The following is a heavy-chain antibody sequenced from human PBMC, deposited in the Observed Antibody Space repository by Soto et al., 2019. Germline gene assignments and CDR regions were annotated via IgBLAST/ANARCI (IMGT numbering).Heavy chain of an antibody. CDR3: ARDPGIAAVEDY. Sequence: GGSLRLSCAASGFTFSSYAMYWVRQAPGKGLEWMAFISHDGNNTYYADSVKGRFSISRDNSKNTLYLQMNSLRAEDTAVYYCARDPGIAAVEDYWGQGTLVTVSS. CDR1: GFTFSSYA. CDR2: ISHDGNNT. D-gene: IGHD6-13*01. J-gene: IGHJ4*02. V-gene: IGHV3-30-3*01.